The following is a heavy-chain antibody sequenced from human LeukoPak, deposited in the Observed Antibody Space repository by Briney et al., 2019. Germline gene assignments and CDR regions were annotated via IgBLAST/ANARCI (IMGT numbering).Heavy chain of an antibody. Sequence: SETLSLTCAVYGGSFSGYYWSWIRQPPGKGLEWVGEINHSGSTNYNPSLKSRVTISVDTSKNQFSLKLSSVTAADTAVYYCAQGRYYDSSGSYYFDYRGQGTLVTVSS. CDR3: AQGRYYDSSGSYYFDY. J-gene: IGHJ4*02. CDR1: GGSFSGYY. V-gene: IGHV4-34*01. D-gene: IGHD3-22*01. CDR2: INHSGST.